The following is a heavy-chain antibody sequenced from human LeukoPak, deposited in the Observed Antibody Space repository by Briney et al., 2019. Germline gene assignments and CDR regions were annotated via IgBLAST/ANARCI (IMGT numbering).Heavy chain of an antibody. J-gene: IGHJ4*02. CDR2: IYSGGST. Sequence: GGSLRLSCAASEFTVSSSYMSWVRQAPGKGLEWVSVIYSGGSTYYADSVKGRFTISRDNSKNTLYLQMNSLRAEDTAVYYCARDTPATGTRYFDYWGQGTLVTVSS. V-gene: IGHV3-66*01. D-gene: IGHD6-13*01. CDR1: EFTVSSSY. CDR3: ARDTPATGTRYFDY.